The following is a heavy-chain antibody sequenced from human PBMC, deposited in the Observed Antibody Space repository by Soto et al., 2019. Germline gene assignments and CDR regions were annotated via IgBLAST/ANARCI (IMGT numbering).Heavy chain of an antibody. CDR2: ISYDGSNK. V-gene: IGHV3-30*18. CDR1: GFTFSSYG. CDR3: AKILQLGDYAYYYYGMDV. J-gene: IGHJ6*02. Sequence: QVQLVESGGGVVQPGRSLRLSCAASGFTFSSYGMRWVRQAPGKGLEWVAVISYDGSNKYYADSVKGRFTISRDNSKNTLYLQMNSLGAEDTAVYYCAKILQLGDYAYYYYGMDVWGQGTTVTVSS. D-gene: IGHD4-17*01.